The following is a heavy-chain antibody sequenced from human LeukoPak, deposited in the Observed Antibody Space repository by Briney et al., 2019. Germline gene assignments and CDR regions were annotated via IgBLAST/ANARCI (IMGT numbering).Heavy chain of an antibody. D-gene: IGHD3-9*01. V-gene: IGHV3-74*01. CDR3: AREGGDYDILTGYYSS. Sequence: PGGSLRLSCAASGFTFSSYWMHWVRQAPGKGLVWVSRINSDGSSTSYADSVKGRFTISRDNAKNTLYLRMNSLRAEDTAVYYCAREGGDYDILTGYYSSWGQGTLVTVSS. CDR2: INSDGSST. J-gene: IGHJ4*02. CDR1: GFTFSSYW.